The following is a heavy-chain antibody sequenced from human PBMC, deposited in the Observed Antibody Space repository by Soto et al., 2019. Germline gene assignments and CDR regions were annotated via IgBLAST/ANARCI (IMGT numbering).Heavy chain of an antibody. CDR3: ALRKTGSYFDY. Sequence: PGGSLRLSCAASGFTFSSYGMHWVRQAPGKGLEWVAVISYDGSNKYYADSVRGRFTISRDNSKNTLHLQMNSLRVEDTAVYYCALRKTGSYFDYWGQGTLVTVSS. J-gene: IGHJ4*02. V-gene: IGHV3-30*03. CDR2: ISYDGSNK. CDR1: GFTFSSYG. D-gene: IGHD1-26*01.